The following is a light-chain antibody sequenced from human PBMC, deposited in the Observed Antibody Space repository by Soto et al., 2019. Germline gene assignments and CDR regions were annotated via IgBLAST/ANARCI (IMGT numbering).Light chain of an antibody. Sequence: DIQMTQSPSSLSASEGERVTITCQATQDINNYLNWYQQKPGKAPKLLIYAASNLETGVASRFSGSGSGTDFTFTISSLQPEDIVTNNCQQYVNSPPTFGPWTKLQIK. V-gene: IGKV1-33*01. CDR3: QQYVNSPPT. CDR2: AAS. J-gene: IGKJ2*01. CDR1: QDINNY.